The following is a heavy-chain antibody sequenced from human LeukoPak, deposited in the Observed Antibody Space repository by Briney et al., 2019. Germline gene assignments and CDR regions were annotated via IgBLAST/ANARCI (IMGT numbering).Heavy chain of an antibody. V-gene: IGHV3-23*01. CDR1: GFTLSSYA. Sequence: GGSLRLSCAASGFTLSSYAMSWVRQAPGKGLEWVSAISGSGGSTYYADSVKGRFTISRDNSKNTLYLQMNSPRAEDTAVYYCASFDYVVPDSFYYFDYWGQGTLVTVSS. CDR2: ISGSGGST. J-gene: IGHJ4*02. CDR3: ASFDYVVPDSFYYFDY. D-gene: IGHD4-17*01.